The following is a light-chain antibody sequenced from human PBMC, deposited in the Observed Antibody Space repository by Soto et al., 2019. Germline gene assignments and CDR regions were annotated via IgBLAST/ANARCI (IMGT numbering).Light chain of an antibody. CDR3: QQYGSAALT. V-gene: IGKV3-20*01. CDR2: GAS. Sequence: EIVLTQSPGTLSLSPGERATLSCRASQSVYSRYLAWYQQKPGQAPRLLIYGASSRATGIPDRFSGSGSGTDFTLTISRLEPEDFAVYYCQQYGSAALTFGPGTKVDMK. CDR1: QSVYSRY. J-gene: IGKJ3*01.